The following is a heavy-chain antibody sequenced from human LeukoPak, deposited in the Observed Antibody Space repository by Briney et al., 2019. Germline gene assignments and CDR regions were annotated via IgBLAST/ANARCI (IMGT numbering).Heavy chain of an antibody. Sequence: ASVKVSCKESGYTFTSYYMHWVRQAPGQGLEWMGIINPSGGSTSYAQKFQGRVTMTRDTSTSTVYMELSSLRSEDTAVYYCARGGIYYYDSSGYRMSGLYAFDIWGQGTMVTVSS. V-gene: IGHV1-46*01. CDR3: ARGGIYYYDSSGYRMSGLYAFDI. D-gene: IGHD3-22*01. J-gene: IGHJ3*02. CDR2: INPSGGST. CDR1: GYTFTSYY.